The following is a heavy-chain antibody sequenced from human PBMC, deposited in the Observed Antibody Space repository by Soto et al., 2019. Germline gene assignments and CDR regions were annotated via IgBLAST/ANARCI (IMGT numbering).Heavy chain of an antibody. CDR3: AKEYAPLYYMDV. CDR2: ISGSGGST. V-gene: IGHV3-23*01. CDR1: GFTFSSYA. J-gene: IGHJ6*03. D-gene: IGHD2-8*01. Sequence: EVQLLESGGGLVQPGGSLRLSCAASGFTFSSYAMSWVRQAPGKVLEWGSAISGSGGSTYYADSVKGRFTISRDNYKNPLYLQMNSLRAEDTAVYYCAKEYAPLYYMDVWGKGTTVTVSS.